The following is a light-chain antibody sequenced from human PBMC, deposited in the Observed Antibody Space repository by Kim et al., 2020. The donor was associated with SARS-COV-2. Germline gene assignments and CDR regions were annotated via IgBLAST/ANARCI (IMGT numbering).Light chain of an antibody. J-gene: IGKJ4*01. CDR3: QQYFTTPFT. V-gene: IGKV4-1*01. Sequence: DIVMTQSPDSLAVSLGERATINCKSSQSLLYGSKNNNYLAWYQQKPRQPPKLLIYWASTRESGVPDRFSGSGSGTDFTLTISSLQAEDVAVYSCQQYFTTPFTFGGGTKVDIK. CDR2: WAS. CDR1: QSLLYGSKNNNY.